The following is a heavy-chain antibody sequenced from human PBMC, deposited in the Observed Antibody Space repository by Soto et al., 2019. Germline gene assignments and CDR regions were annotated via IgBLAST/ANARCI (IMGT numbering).Heavy chain of an antibody. CDR1: GGSISSYY. Sequence: LSLTFTVSGGSISSYYWSWIRQPPGKGLEWIGYIYYSGSTNYNPSLKSRVAISVDTSKNQFSLKLSSVTAADTAVYYCARLRADSSGYYYDYNWFDPWGQGTLVTVSS. CDR2: IYYSGST. V-gene: IGHV4-59*01. CDR3: ARLRADSSGYYYDYNWFDP. D-gene: IGHD3-22*01. J-gene: IGHJ5*02.